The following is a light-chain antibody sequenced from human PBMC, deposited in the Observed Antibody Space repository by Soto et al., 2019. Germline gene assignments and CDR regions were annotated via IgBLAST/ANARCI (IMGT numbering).Light chain of an antibody. CDR2: KAS. Sequence: DIQMTQSPSTLSASVGDRVSINCHASQSIRAWLAWYQQKPGKAPRLLIYKASTLAIGVPSRFSGSGSGTEFTLTISSLQPDDVATYYCQQYNDYSRTFGQGTKVDIK. CDR1: QSIRAW. CDR3: QQYNDYSRT. J-gene: IGKJ1*01. V-gene: IGKV1-5*03.